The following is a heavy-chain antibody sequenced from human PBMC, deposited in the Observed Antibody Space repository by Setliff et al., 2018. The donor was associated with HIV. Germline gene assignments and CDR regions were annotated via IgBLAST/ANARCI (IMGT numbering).Heavy chain of an antibody. CDR3: AREVPSNTGSYYKTY. D-gene: IGHD3-10*01. V-gene: IGHV1-18*01. CDR1: GYTFSSYG. J-gene: IGHJ4*02. Sequence: VASVKVSCKASGYTFSSYGISWVRQTPGQGLEWMGWISAADHKKYYAPKVHDRIILTMDISTTTAHLQLRSLRSDDTAVYFCAREVPSNTGSYYKTYWGQGTLVTVSS. CDR2: ISAADHKK.